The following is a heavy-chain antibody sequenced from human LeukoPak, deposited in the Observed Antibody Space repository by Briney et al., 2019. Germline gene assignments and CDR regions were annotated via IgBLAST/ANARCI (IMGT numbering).Heavy chain of an antibody. V-gene: IGHV4-31*03. CDR2: IYYSGST. J-gene: IGHJ4*02. CDR3: ARSRRTTLDY. Sequence: PSQTLSLTCTVSGGSISSGGYYWSWIRQHPGKSLEWIGYIYYSGSTYYNPSLKSRVTISVDTSKNQFSLKLSSVTAADTAAYYCARSRRTTLDYWGQGTLVTVSS. D-gene: IGHD4-11*01. CDR1: GGSISSGGYY.